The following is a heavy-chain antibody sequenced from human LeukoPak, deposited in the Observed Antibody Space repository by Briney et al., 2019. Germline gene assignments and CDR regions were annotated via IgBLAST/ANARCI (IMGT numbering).Heavy chain of an antibody. CDR1: GFTFSDYA. V-gene: IGHV3-23*01. CDR3: ATVFSSSNEFFDY. D-gene: IGHD2-2*01. CDR2: ISGSGGST. J-gene: IGHJ4*02. Sequence: GGSLRLSCAASGFTFSDYAMSWVRQAPGKGLEWVSAISGSGGSTYYADSVKGRFTISRDNSKNTLYLQMNSLRAEDAAVYYCATVFSSSNEFFDYWGQGALVTVSS.